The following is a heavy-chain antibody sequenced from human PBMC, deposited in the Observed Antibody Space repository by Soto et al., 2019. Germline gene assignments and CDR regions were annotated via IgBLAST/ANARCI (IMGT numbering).Heavy chain of an antibody. V-gene: IGHV3-7*01. J-gene: IGHJ3*02. CDR2: IKEEGSEE. D-gene: IGHD6-19*01. Sequence: EVQLVESGGGLVQPGGSLRLSCAASGFTLRNYWMSWVRQAPGKGLEWVANIKEEGSEEYYVDSVKGRFTISRANAKNCLDLQMNSLRAEDTAVYYCARPLGWRDAFDSWGQGTMVTVSS. CDR3: ARPLGWRDAFDS. CDR1: GFTLRNYW.